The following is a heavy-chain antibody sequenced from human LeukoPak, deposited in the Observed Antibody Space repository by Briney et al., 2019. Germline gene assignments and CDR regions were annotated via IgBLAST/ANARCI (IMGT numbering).Heavy chain of an antibody. D-gene: IGHD1-1*01. CDR3: ARGTWKIDY. J-gene: IGHJ4*02. CDR2: IKQDGSER. V-gene: IGHV3-7*01. CDR1: GFSFSSYW. Sequence: PGGSLRLSCAASGFSFSSYWMSWVRQAPGKGLEWVASIKQDGSERYYVDSVKGRFTISRDNAKNSLYLQMNSLRAEDTAVYYCARGTWKIDYWGQGTLVTVSS.